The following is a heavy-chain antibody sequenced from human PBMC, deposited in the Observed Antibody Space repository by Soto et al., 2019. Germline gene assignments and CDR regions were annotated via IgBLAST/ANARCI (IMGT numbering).Heavy chain of an antibody. V-gene: IGHV3-74*01. D-gene: IGHD1-26*01. J-gene: IGHJ5*02. CDR1: GFTFSSSW. CDR3: IRSGGGWFDP. CDR2: INDDGSST. Sequence: EVLLVESGGDLVQPGGSLRLSCVGSGFTFSSSWIHWVRQAPGKGLAWVSRINDDGSSTVYADSVKGRFTISKDNAKNTVYLQMDSLRAEDTAVYYCIRSGGGWFDPWGQGTLVTVSS.